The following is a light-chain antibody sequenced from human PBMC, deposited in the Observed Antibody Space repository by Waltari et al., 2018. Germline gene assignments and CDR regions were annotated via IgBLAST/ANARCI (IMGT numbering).Light chain of an antibody. CDR1: MVPQKY. CDR2: KET. J-gene: IGLJ2*01. V-gene: IGLV3-27*01. CDR3: YSAADNKVE. Sequence: SYELTQPSSVSVSPGQTARITCPGDMVPQKYIRWFKQKPGQAPVLVIYKETKRPAGIPERFSGSTSGATATLTSSGARVEEEADYYCYSAADNKVEFGGGTKLTVL.